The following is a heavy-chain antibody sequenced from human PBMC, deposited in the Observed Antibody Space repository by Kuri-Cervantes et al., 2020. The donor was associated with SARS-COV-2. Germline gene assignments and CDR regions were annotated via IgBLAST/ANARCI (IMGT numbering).Heavy chain of an antibody. V-gene: IGHV4-31*03. Sequence: LRLSCTVSGGSISSGGYYWSWIRQHPGKGLEWIGYIYYSGSTYYNPSLKSRVTISVDTSKNQFSLKLSSVTAADTAVYYCASFSSVESGRDDYWGQGTLVTVSS. CDR1: GGSISSGGYY. CDR3: ASFSSVESGRDDY. CDR2: IYYSGST. D-gene: IGHD2/OR15-2a*01. J-gene: IGHJ4*02.